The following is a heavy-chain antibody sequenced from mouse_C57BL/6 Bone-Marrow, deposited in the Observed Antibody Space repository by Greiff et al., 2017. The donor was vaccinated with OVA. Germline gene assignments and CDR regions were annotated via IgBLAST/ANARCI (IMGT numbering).Heavy chain of an antibody. CDR1: GSAFSRYW. Sequence: VQLQQSGAELVKPGASVKISCKASGSAFSRYWLNCVKQRPGKGLAWIGQIYPGDGDTNYNGKFKGKATLTADKSSSTAYMQLSSLTSEDSAVYFCARWDYYGSSYGFAYWGQGTLVTVSA. J-gene: IGHJ3*01. CDR2: IYPGDGDT. V-gene: IGHV1-80*01. CDR3: ARWDYYGSSYGFAY. D-gene: IGHD1-1*01.